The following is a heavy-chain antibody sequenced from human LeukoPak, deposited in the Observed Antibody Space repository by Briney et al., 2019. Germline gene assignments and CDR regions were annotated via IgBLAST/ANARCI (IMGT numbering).Heavy chain of an antibody. CDR3: ARVFAYYYGSGNDY. CDR1: GGSFSGYY. V-gene: IGHV4-34*01. J-gene: IGHJ4*02. D-gene: IGHD3-10*01. CDR2: INHSGST. Sequence: PETLSLTCAVYGGSFSGYYWSWIRQPPGKGLEWIGEINHSGSTNYNPSLKSRVTISVDTSKNQFSLKLSSVTAADTAVYYCARVFAYYYGSGNDYWGQGTLVTVSS.